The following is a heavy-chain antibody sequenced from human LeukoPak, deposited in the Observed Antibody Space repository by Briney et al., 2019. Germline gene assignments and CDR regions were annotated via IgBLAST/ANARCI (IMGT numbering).Heavy chain of an antibody. CDR3: ARVFQGGEWLLGGLDY. V-gene: IGHV4-59*01. CDR2: IYDSGST. CDR1: GGSISSYY. Sequence: SETLSLTCTVSGGSISSYYWSWIRQPPGKGLEWIGYIYDSGSTNYNPSLKNRVTISVDTSKNQFSLKLSSVTAADTAVFYCARVFQGGEWLLGGLDYWGQGALVTVSS. J-gene: IGHJ4*02. D-gene: IGHD3-3*01.